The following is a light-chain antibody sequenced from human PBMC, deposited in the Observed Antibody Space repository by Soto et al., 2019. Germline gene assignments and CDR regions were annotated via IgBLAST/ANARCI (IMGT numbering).Light chain of an antibody. J-gene: IGLJ1*01. CDR3: TSYTTTGTYV. CDR2: DVS. V-gene: IGLV2-14*03. Sequence: QSVLTQPASVSGSPGQSITISCTGASRDLDDYNYVSWYQQHPGKAPKLMIYDVSSRPSGVSDRFSGSKSGNTASLTISGLQAEDEADYYCTSYTTTGTYVFATGTKVTVL. CDR1: SRDLDDYNY.